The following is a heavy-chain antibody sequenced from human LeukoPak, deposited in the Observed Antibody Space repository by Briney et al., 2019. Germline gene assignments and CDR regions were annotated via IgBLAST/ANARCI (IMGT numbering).Heavy chain of an antibody. D-gene: IGHD1-26*01. CDR1: GYTLTELS. CDR2: FDPEDGET. CDR3: ATYLVGGSLAAFDI. J-gene: IGHJ3*02. V-gene: IGHV1-24*01. Sequence: ASVKVSCKVSGYTLTELSMHWVRQAPGKGLEWMGGFDPEDGETIYAQKFQGRVTMTEDTSTDTAYMELSSLRSEDTAVYYCATYLVGGSLAAFDIWGQGTTVTVSS.